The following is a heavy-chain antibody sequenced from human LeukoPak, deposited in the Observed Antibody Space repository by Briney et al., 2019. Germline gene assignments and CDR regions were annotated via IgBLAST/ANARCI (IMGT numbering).Heavy chain of an antibody. CDR1: GFTFSSYS. V-gene: IGHV3-21*01. CDR2: ISSSSSYI. CDR3: ATEGIAAAGTDY. D-gene: IGHD6-13*01. J-gene: IGHJ4*02. Sequence: PGGSLRLSCAASGFTFSSYSMNWVRQAPGKGLEWVSSISSSSSYIYYADSVKGRFTISRDNAKNSLYLQMNSLRAEGTAMYYCATEGIAAAGTDYWGQGTLVTVSS.